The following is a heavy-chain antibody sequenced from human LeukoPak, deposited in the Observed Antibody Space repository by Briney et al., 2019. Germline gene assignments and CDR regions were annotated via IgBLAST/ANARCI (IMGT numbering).Heavy chain of an antibody. J-gene: IGHJ3*01. V-gene: IGHV3-7*01. D-gene: IGHD2-15*01. Sequence: PGGSLGLSCAASGFIFSSDYMSWVRQVPGNGLDWVANINQDGSEKYYIDSVKGRFSISRDNAKDSLFLEVNSLRADDTAVYYCARGVGDAWGQGVMVTVSS. CDR1: GFIFSSDY. CDR2: INQDGSEK. CDR3: ARGVGDA.